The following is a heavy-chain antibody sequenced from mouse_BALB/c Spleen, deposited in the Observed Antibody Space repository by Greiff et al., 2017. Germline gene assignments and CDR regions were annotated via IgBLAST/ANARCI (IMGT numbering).Heavy chain of an antibody. CDR3: ARPLITTVVATRAMDY. CDR2: ISSGGSYT. D-gene: IGHD1-1*01. CDR1: GFAFSSYD. V-gene: IGHV5-6*03. J-gene: IGHJ4*01. Sequence: EVKLMESGGGLVKPGGSLKLSCAASGFAFSSYDMSWVRQTPDKRLEWVATISSGGSYTYYPDSVKGRFTISRDNAKNTLYLQMSSLKSEDTAMYYCARPLITTVVATRAMDYWGQGTSVTVSS.